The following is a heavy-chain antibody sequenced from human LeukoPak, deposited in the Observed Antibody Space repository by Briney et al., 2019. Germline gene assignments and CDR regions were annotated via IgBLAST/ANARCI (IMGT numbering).Heavy chain of an antibody. D-gene: IGHD3-3*01. CDR2: INHSGST. J-gene: IGHJ4*02. CDR1: GGSFSGYY. V-gene: IGHV4-34*01. CDR3: AREGVSDELFG. Sequence: SETLSLTCAVYGGSFSGYYWSWIRQPPGKGLEWIGEINHSGSTNYNPSLKSRVTISVDTSKNQFSLKLSSVTAADTAVYYCAREGVSDELFGWGQGTLVTVSS.